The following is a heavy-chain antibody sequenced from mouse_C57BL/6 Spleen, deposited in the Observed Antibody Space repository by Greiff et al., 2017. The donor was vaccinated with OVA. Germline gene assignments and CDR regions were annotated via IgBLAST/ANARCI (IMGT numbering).Heavy chain of an antibody. J-gene: IGHJ2*01. CDR2: INPSTGGT. CDR3: ARWGGYDDGGRSYYFDY. Sequence: EVKLQESGPELVKPGASVKISCKASGYSFTGYYMNWVKQSPEKSLEWIGEINPSTGGTTYNQKFKAKATLTVDKSSSTAYMQLKSLTSEDSAVYYCARWGGYDDGGRSYYFDYWGQGTTLTVSS. CDR1: GYSFTGYY. D-gene: IGHD2-2*01. V-gene: IGHV1-42*01.